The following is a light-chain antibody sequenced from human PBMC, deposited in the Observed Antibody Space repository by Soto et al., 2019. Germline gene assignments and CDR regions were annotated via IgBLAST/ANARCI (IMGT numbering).Light chain of an antibody. CDR3: QQFGRSRVT. CDR2: GAS. J-gene: IGKJ3*01. Sequence: ETVLTQSPGTLSLSPGERATLSCRASQSVTSSYLAWYQQKPGQAPRLLIYGASSRATGIPDRFSGSGSGTDFTLTISRLESEDFAVYYCQQFGRSRVTFGPGTKVDIK. CDR1: QSVTSSY. V-gene: IGKV3-20*01.